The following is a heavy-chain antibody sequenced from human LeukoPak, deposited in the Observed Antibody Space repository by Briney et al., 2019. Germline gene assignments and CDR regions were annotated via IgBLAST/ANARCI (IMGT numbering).Heavy chain of an antibody. CDR3: ARGGGSAAARRFDP. Sequence: ASVKVSCKASGYTLTSYDINWVRQAPGQGLEWMGWMNPNSGNTGYAQKFQGRVTITSHTSISTAYMELSSLRSEDTAVYYCARGGGSAAARRFDPWGQGTLVTVSS. V-gene: IGHV1-8*03. CDR2: MNPNSGNT. J-gene: IGHJ5*02. D-gene: IGHD6-13*01. CDR1: GYTLTSYD.